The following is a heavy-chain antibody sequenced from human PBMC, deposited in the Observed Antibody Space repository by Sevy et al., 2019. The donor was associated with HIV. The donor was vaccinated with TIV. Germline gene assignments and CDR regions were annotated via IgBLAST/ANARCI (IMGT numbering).Heavy chain of an antibody. CDR1: GFTFSSYA. D-gene: IGHD3-10*01. J-gene: IGHJ4*02. Sequence: GGSLRLSCAASGFTFSSYAMSWVRQAPGKGLEWVSAISGSGGSTYYADSVKGRFTISRDNSKNTLYLQMNSLRAEDMAVYYCAKGITMVRGAFDYWGQGTLVTVSS. CDR2: ISGSGGST. CDR3: AKGITMVRGAFDY. V-gene: IGHV3-23*01.